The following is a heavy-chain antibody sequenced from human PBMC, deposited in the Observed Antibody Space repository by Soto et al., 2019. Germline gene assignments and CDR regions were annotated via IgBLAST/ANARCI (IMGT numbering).Heavy chain of an antibody. V-gene: IGHV3-66*01. J-gene: IGHJ3*02. CDR3: ARDRGYSYASDAFDI. CDR1: GFTVSSNY. CDR2: IYSGGST. D-gene: IGHD5-18*01. Sequence: EVQLVESGGGLVQPGGSLRLSCAASGFTVSSNYMSWVRQAPGKGLEWVSVIYSGGSTCYADSVKGRFTISRDNSKITLYVHMISLRAEDTAVDYCARDRGYSYASDAFDIWGQGTMVTVSS.